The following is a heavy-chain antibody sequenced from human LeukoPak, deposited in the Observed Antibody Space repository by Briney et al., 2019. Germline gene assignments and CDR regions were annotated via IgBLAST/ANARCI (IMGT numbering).Heavy chain of an antibody. Sequence: GASVKVSCKASGRLFTSYGIAWVRQAPGKGLEWLGWKSNFDGDSKAAENLQGRVTLTSDSSTTTAYMELTSLKVDDTAVYYCVRARGCSNCVLTDGFDSWGQGTKVTVSS. V-gene: IGHV1-18*01. J-gene: IGHJ3*01. CDR1: GRLFTSYG. D-gene: IGHD6-13*01. CDR2: KSNFDGDS. CDR3: VRARGCSNCVLTDGFDS.